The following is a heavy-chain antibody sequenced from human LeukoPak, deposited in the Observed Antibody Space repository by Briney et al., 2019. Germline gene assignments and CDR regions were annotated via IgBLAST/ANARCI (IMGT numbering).Heavy chain of an antibody. J-gene: IGHJ4*02. CDR1: GFTFSSYE. Sequence: GGSLRLSCAASGFTFSSYEMNWVRQAPGKGLEWVSYISSSGSTIYYADSVKGRFTISRDNAKNSLYLQMNSLRAEDTAVYYCARVGTMGAAGTRRMFPDYWGQGTLVTVSS. CDR2: ISSSGSTI. CDR3: ARVGTMGAAGTRRMFPDY. V-gene: IGHV3-48*03. D-gene: IGHD6-13*01.